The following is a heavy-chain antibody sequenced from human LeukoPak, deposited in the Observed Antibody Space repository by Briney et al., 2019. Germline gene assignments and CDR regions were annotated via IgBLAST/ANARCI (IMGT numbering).Heavy chain of an antibody. J-gene: IGHJ4*02. D-gene: IGHD3-22*01. Sequence: ASVKVSCKTSGYTFISYGISWVRQAPGQGLEWMGWISAYNGNTNYAQELQGRVTMTTDTSTSTAYMELRSLRSDDTAVYYCARDLYYDRSGYYLLDSWGQGTLVTVSS. CDR3: ARDLYYDRSGYYLLDS. CDR1: GYTFISYG. CDR2: ISAYNGNT. V-gene: IGHV1-18*04.